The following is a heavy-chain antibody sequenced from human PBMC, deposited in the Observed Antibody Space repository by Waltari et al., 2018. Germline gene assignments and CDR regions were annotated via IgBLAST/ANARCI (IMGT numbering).Heavy chain of an antibody. J-gene: IGHJ3*02. CDR3: AIVRIYYDSSGWQAFDI. Sequence: EVQLVESGGGLVKHGGSLRLSCVASGFIFSDYSMNWVRQPPGKGLEWVSSIISTSGYIYYADSVKRRFTISRDKAKNALYLQINSLRVEDTGVYYCAIVRIYYDSSGWQAFDIWGQGTMVTVSS. CDR2: IISTSGYI. CDR1: GFIFSDYS. D-gene: IGHD3-22*01. V-gene: IGHV3-21*01.